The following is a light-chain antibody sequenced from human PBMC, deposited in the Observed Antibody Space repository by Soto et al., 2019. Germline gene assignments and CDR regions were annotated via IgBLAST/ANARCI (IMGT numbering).Light chain of an antibody. CDR1: SSDVGGHNY. CDR3: SSYTSSTTPHVV. J-gene: IGLJ2*01. CDR2: EVT. V-gene: IGLV2-14*01. Sequence: QSALTQPASVSGSPGQSITISCTGTSSDVGGHNYVSWYQQHPGTAPKLMIYEVTNRPSGVSNRFSGSKSGNTASLTISGLHAEDEADYYCSSYTSSTTPHVVFGGGTKLTVL.